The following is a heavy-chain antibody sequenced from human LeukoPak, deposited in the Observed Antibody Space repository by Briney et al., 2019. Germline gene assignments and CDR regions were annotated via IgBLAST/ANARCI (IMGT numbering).Heavy chain of an antibody. CDR1: GGSFSSYY. D-gene: IGHD6-6*01. CDR3: ARGGQLARTPYYYYMDV. J-gene: IGHJ6*03. Sequence: SETLSLTCAVYGGSFSSYYWSWIRQPPGKGLEWIGYIYYSGSTNYNPSLKSRVTISVDTSKNQFSLKLSSVTAADTAVYYCARGGQLARTPYYYYMDVWGKGTTVTVSS. V-gene: IGHV4-59*01. CDR2: IYYSGST.